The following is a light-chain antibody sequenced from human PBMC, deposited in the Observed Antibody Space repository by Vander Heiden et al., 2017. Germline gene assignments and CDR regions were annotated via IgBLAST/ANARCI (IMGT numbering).Light chain of an antibody. V-gene: IGLV3-21*02. Sequence: SYVLTQPPSVSVAPGQTARISCGGNNIGTKSVHWYQPKPGQAPVLVVYDYSDRPSGIPERFSGSNSGNTATLTITRVEAGDEADYYCQVWDRSSDHVVFGGGTKLTVL. CDR3: QVWDRSSDHVV. CDR2: DYS. CDR1: NIGTKS. J-gene: IGLJ2*01.